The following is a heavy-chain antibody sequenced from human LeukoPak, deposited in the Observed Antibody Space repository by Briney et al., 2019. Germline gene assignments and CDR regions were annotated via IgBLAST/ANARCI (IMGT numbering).Heavy chain of an antibody. CDR1: GYTFTGYY. Sequence: GASVKVSCKASGYTFTGYYMHWVRQAPGQGLEWMGWINPNSGGTNYAQKFQGRVTMTRDTSISTAYMELSRLRSDDTAVYYCASIYHDSSDTDAFDIWGQGTMVTVSS. V-gene: IGHV1-2*02. CDR3: ASIYHDSSDTDAFDI. J-gene: IGHJ3*02. D-gene: IGHD3-22*01. CDR2: INPNSGGT.